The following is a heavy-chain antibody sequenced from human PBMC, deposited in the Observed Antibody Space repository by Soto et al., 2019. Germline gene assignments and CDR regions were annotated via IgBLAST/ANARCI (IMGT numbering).Heavy chain of an antibody. D-gene: IGHD2-15*01. CDR2: IYSGGST. V-gene: IGHV3-53*01. CDR1: GSTVSTNY. Sequence: RGYLRLSCAASGSTVSTNYMSWVRQAPWKVLEWASVIYSGGSTYYADSVKGRFTISRDNSKNTLYLQMNSLRAEDTAVYYCARDRVVVAATHDRDAHYYYGMDVWGQGTTVTV. CDR3: ARDRVVVAATHDRDAHYYYGMDV. J-gene: IGHJ6*02.